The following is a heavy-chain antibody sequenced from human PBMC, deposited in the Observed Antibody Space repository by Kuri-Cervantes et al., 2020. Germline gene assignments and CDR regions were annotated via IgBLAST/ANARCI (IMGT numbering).Heavy chain of an antibody. CDR1: GFTLSNYG. CDR2: ISSGGSSK. D-gene: IGHD1-26*01. CDR3: AKERLVGGSYYYYFDY. V-gene: IGHV3-30*18. J-gene: IGHJ4*02. Sequence: GESLKISCAASGFTLSNYGIHWVRQAPGKGLEWVAFISSGGSSKYYADSVKGRFTISRDNSKNTLYLQMNSLRAEDTAVYYCAKERLVGGSYYYYFDYWGQGTLVTVSS.